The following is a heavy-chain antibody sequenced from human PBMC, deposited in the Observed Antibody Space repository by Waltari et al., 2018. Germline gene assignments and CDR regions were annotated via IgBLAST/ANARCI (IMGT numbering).Heavy chain of an antibody. D-gene: IGHD3-16*01. J-gene: IGHJ4*02. CDR2: INTNTENP. CDR1: GSTFTSHA. CDR3: ARELLGGGAFDS. Sequence: QVQLVQSGSELKQPGASVKVSCKASGSTFTSHAMNWVRQAPGQGLEFMGWINTNTENPFYAQGFTGRFVFSLDTSASTAYMEINSLKAEDTAVYYCARELLGGGAFDSWGQGTLVTVSS. V-gene: IGHV7-4-1*02.